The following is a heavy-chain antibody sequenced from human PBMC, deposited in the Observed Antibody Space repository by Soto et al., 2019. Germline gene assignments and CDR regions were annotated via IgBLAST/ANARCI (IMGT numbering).Heavy chain of an antibody. J-gene: IGHJ4*02. CDR2: IIPMIGAA. CDR3: ARDPEYGAGSSI. V-gene: IGHV1-69*01. D-gene: IGHD3-10*01. CDR1: GGTFDSYG. Sequence: HVQLVQSGAEVKKSGSSVKVSCKASGGTFDSYGISWIRQAPGQGLEWMGGIIPMIGAANYAQKFQGRVTITADGSTSTVYMEVSSLKSEDTAVYFCARDPEYGAGSSIWGQGTLVTVSS.